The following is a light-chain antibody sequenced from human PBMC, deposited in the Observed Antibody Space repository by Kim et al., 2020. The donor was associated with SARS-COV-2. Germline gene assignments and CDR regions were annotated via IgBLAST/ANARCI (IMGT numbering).Light chain of an antibody. J-gene: IGKJ2*01. CDR3: QQFNSYPQYT. CDR1: QGISSA. CDR2: DAS. Sequence: AIQLTQSPSSLSASVGDRVTITCRASQGISSALAWYQQKPGKAPKLLIYDASSLESGVPSRFSGSGSGTDFTLTISSLQPEDFATYYCQQFNSYPQYTFGQGTKLEI. V-gene: IGKV1-13*02.